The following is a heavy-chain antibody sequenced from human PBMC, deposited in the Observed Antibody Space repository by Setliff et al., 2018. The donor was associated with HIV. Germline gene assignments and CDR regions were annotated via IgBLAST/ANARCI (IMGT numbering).Heavy chain of an antibody. V-gene: IGHV2-70*11. Sequence: SGPTLVNPTQTLTLTCTXXGFSLSTSGMCVSWIRQPPGKALEWLARIDWDDDKYYSTSMKTRLTISKDTSKNQVVLTMTNMDPVDTATYYCARITYYDSSGYYGYYYGMDVWGQGTTVTVSS. CDR3: ARITYYDSSGYYGYYYGMDV. CDR2: IDWDDDK. J-gene: IGHJ6*02. D-gene: IGHD3-22*01. CDR1: GFSLSTSGMC.